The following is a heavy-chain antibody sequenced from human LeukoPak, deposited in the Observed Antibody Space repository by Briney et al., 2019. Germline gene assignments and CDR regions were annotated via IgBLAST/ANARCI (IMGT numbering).Heavy chain of an antibody. CDR1: GYTFTSYY. CDR2: INPSGGST. V-gene: IGHV1-46*03. Sequence: ASVKVSFKASGYTFTSYYMHWVRQAPGQGLEWMGIINPSGGSTSYAQKFQGRVTMTRDTSTSTVYMELSSLRSEDAAVYYCARDDRLTDIVVVPAPTSLDYWGQGTLVTVSS. J-gene: IGHJ4*02. CDR3: ARDDRLTDIVVVPAPTSLDY. D-gene: IGHD2-2*01.